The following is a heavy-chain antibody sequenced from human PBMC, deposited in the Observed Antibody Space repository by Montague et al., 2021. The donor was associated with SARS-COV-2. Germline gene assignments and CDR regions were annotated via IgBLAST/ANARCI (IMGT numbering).Heavy chain of an antibody. Sequence: SETLSLTCAVPGGSFSTYSWNWIRQPPGKGLEWIGEIHHGGSTNYNPSLKSRVTISIDTSKNQFSLKLTSVAAADTAVYYCARLGDGVVPSPILGVGSYYSYYYMDVWGQGTTVTVSS. J-gene: IGHJ6*03. CDR2: IHHGGST. CDR1: GGSFSTYS. V-gene: IGHV4-34*01. CDR3: ARLGDGVVPSPILGVGSYYSYYYMDV. D-gene: IGHD2-2*02.